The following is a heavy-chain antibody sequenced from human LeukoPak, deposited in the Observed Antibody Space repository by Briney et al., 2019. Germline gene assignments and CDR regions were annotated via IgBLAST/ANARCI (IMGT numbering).Heavy chain of an antibody. D-gene: IGHD3-10*01. J-gene: IGHJ4*02. CDR3: ARGAGGFGEFPSY. Sequence: SETLSLTCTVSGGSISSSSYYWGWIRQPPGKGLEWIGSIYYSGSTYYNPSLKSRVTISVDTSKNQFSLKLSSVTAADTAVYYCARGAGGFGEFPSYWGQGTLVTVSS. V-gene: IGHV4-39*07. CDR2: IYYSGST. CDR1: GGSISSSSYY.